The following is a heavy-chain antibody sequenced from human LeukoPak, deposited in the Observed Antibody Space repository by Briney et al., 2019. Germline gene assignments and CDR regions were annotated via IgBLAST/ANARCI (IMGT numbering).Heavy chain of an antibody. CDR1: GYTFTSYY. Sequence: ASVKVSCKAFGYTFTSYYMHWVRQAPGQGLEWMGIINPSGGSTSYAQKFQGRVTMTRDTSTSTVYMELSRLRSDDTAVYYCARVKTMIIVVSLFDYWGQGTLVTVSS. V-gene: IGHV1-46*01. CDR2: INPSGGST. D-gene: IGHD3-22*01. J-gene: IGHJ4*02. CDR3: ARVKTMIIVVSLFDY.